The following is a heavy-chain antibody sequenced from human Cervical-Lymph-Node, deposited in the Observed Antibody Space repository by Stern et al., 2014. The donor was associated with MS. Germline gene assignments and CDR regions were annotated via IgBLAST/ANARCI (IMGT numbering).Heavy chain of an antibody. D-gene: IGHD6-19*01. CDR3: ASSRIAVTLDY. CDR2: IFPGDSDT. CDR1: GYSFTSYW. V-gene: IGHV5-51*03. Sequence: VQLVESGAEVKKPGESLKISCKVSGYSFTSYWIGWVRQMPGKGLEWMGIIFPGDSDTRYRPAFQGQVTISVDKSISPAYLQWSSLKASDTAMYYCASSRIAVTLDYWGQGTQVTVSP. J-gene: IGHJ4*02.